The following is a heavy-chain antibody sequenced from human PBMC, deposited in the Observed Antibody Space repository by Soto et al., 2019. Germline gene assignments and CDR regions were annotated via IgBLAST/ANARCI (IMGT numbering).Heavy chain of an antibody. D-gene: IGHD4-17*01. CDR2: IFYSGTA. CDR1: GASIHSSAYY. CDR3: ARDLGPDYGDYGDWFDP. Sequence: PPETLSLTCTVSGASIHSSAYYWGWIRQPPGKGLEWIGSIFYSGTAYYNPSLAGRVTMSVDTSKNQFSLNLNSVTAADTAVYYCARDLGPDYGDYGDWFDPWGQGTLVTVSS. V-gene: IGHV4-39*02. J-gene: IGHJ5*02.